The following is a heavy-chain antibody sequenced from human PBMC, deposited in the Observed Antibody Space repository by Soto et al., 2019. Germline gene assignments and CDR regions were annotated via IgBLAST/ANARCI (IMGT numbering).Heavy chain of an antibody. CDR3: AKERYYDYVWETYYHYGMDV. CDR2: ISGGGDYT. Sequence: EVQLLESGGGLVQPGGSLRLSCAASGFSFSSYAMSWVRQTPGKGLGWVSTISGGGDYTYYAGSVKGRFNISRDNSKYTLYLQMNSLRAEDTAVYYCAKERYYDYVWETYYHYGMDVWGQGTAVSVSS. CDR1: GFSFSSYA. V-gene: IGHV3-23*01. J-gene: IGHJ6*02. D-gene: IGHD3-16*01.